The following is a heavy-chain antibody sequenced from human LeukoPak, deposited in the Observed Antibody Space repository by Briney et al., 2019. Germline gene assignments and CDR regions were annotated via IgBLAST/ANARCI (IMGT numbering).Heavy chain of an antibody. CDR2: TSYDGSNK. J-gene: IGHJ6*02. Sequence: GGSLRLSCAASGFTFSNFGMHWVRQAPGQGLEWVAVTSYDGSNKYYADSVKGRFTISRDNSKNTLYLQMNSLRAEDTAVYYCAKASVYVYYGMDVWGQGTTVTVSS. D-gene: IGHD3-16*02. CDR3: AKASVYVYYGMDV. CDR1: GFTFSNFG. V-gene: IGHV3-30*18.